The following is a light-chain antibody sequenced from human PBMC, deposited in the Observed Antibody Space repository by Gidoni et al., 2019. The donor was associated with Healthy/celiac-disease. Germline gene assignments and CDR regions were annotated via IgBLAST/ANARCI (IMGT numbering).Light chain of an antibody. CDR3: QQYGSSPWYT. CDR2: GAS. V-gene: IGKV3-20*01. J-gene: IGKJ2*01. CDR1: QSVSSSY. Sequence: EIVLTQSPGTLSLFPGERATLSCRASQSVSSSYLAWYQQKPGQAPRLLIYGASSRATGIPDRFSGSGSGTDFTRTISRLEPEDFAVYYCQQYGSSPWYTFGQGTKLEIK.